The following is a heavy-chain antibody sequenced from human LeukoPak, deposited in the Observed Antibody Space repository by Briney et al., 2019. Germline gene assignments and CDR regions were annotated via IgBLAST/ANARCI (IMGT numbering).Heavy chain of an antibody. CDR3: ARVDDPIIQLWPHVVTAQGDFDY. V-gene: IGHV1-18*01. D-gene: IGHD5-18*01. CDR2: ISAYNGNT. Sequence: ASVKVSCKASGYTFTSYGISWVRQAPGQGPEWMGWISAYNGNTNYAQKLQGRVTMTTDTSTSTAYMELRSLRSDDTAVYYCARVDDPIIQLWPHVVTAQGDFDYWGQGTLVTVSS. CDR1: GYTFTSYG. J-gene: IGHJ4*02.